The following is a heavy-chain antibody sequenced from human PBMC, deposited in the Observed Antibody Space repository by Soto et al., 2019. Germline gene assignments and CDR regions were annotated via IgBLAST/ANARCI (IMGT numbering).Heavy chain of an antibody. CDR3: ARWAAGDYDFLSGYYPRVHGIDG. D-gene: IGHD3-3*01. CDR1: GGSFSGYY. CDR2: INHSGST. Sequence: PSETLSLTCAVYGGSFSGYYWSWIRQPPGKGLEWIGEINHSGSTNYNPSLKSRVTISVDTSKNQFSLKLSSVTAADTAVYYCARWAAGDYDFLSGYYPRVHGIDGWGQGTTVTVSS. V-gene: IGHV4-34*01. J-gene: IGHJ6*02.